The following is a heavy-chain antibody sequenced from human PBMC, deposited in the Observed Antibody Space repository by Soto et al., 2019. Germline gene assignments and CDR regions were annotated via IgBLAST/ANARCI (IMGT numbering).Heavy chain of an antibody. D-gene: IGHD3-9*01. Sequence: GQGLEWVSSISGRGDATYYADSVKGRFTISRDNSKNTLFLQMNSLGADDTAVYYCAKDRILTTPPSFDPWGQGTLVTVSS. CDR2: ISGRGDAT. CDR3: AKDRILTTPPSFDP. V-gene: IGHV3-23*01. J-gene: IGHJ5*02.